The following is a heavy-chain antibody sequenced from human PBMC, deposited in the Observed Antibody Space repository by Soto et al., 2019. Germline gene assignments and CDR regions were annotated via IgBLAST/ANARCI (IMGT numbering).Heavy chain of an antibody. CDR3: ARDTDDSVAGTPVLDY. CDR2: IVVSSGNT. D-gene: IGHD6-19*01. CDR1: GFTFTSSA. V-gene: IGHV1-58*01. Sequence: GASVKVSCKASGFTFTSSAVQWVRQARGQRLEWMGWIVVSSGNTNYAQKLQERVTITRDMSTSTAYMELRSLRSDDTAVYYCARDTDDSVAGTPVLDYWGQGTLVTV. J-gene: IGHJ4*02.